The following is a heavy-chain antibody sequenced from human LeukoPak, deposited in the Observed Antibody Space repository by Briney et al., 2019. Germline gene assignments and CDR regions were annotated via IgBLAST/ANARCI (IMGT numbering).Heavy chain of an antibody. V-gene: IGHV1-46*01. D-gene: IGHD5-24*01. CDR1: GYTITNNY. Sequence: ASVKVSCKASGYTITNNYMHSVRQAPGQGLEWMGVINPSGTGTSYAQKFQGRITMSRDTSTSTVYMELSSLRSEDTAFYYCATDHSMANTAWWFDPWGQGTLVTVSS. CDR3: ATDHSMANTAWWFDP. J-gene: IGHJ5*02. CDR2: INPSGTGT.